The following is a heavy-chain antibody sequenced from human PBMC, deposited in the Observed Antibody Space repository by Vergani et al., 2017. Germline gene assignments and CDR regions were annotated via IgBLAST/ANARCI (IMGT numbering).Heavy chain of an antibody. CDR2: INPSGGST. CDR1: GYTFTSYY. CDR3: AKALSADSGYDGNFDY. J-gene: IGHJ4*02. D-gene: IGHD5-12*01. Sequence: QVQLVQSGAEVKKPGASVKVSCKASGYTFTSYYMHWVRQAPGQGLEWMGIINPSGGSTSYAQKFQGRVTMTRDTSTSTVYMELSSLRSEDTAVYYCAKALSADSGYDGNFDYWGQGTLVTVSS. V-gene: IGHV1-46*01.